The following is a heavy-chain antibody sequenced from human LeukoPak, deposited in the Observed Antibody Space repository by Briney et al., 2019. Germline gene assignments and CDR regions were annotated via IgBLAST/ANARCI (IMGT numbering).Heavy chain of an antibody. CDR3: ARDHIAAAGVFDY. V-gene: IGHV3-9*01. CDR1: GFTFDDYA. Sequence: GRSLRLSCAASGFTFDDYAMHWVRQAPGKGLEWVSGISWNSGSIGYADSVKGRFTISRDNAKNSLYLQMNSLRAEDTAVYYCARDHIAAAGVFDYWGQGTLVTVSS. D-gene: IGHD6-13*01. J-gene: IGHJ4*02. CDR2: ISWNSGSI.